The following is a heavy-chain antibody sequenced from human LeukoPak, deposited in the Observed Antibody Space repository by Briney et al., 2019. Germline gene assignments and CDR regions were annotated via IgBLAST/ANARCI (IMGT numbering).Heavy chain of an antibody. V-gene: IGHV3-30*03. Sequence: GGSLRLSCAASGFTFSNFGIHWVRQAPGKGLEWVAVISYDGSNKHYVDSVKGRFTVARDNSNNTLYLQMNSLRAEDTAVYYCARRSVAGTGFDYWGQGTLVTVSS. J-gene: IGHJ4*02. CDR1: GFTFSNFG. D-gene: IGHD6-19*01. CDR3: ARRSVAGTGFDY. CDR2: ISYDGSNK.